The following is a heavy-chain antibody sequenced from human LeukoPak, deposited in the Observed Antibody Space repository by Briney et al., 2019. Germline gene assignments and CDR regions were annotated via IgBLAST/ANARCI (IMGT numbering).Heavy chain of an antibody. CDR3: AKDFRIGYSAHFDY. V-gene: IGHV3-23*01. D-gene: IGHD2-21*01. Sequence: GGSLRLSCVGSGFTFRSHAMSWVRQAPEKGLEFVSGIYENGGTTYYADFVKGRFSISRDNSKNTLYLQMDSLRGEDTAVYYCAKDFRIGYSAHFDYWGQGALVTVSS. CDR1: GFTFRSHA. J-gene: IGHJ4*02. CDR2: IYENGGTT.